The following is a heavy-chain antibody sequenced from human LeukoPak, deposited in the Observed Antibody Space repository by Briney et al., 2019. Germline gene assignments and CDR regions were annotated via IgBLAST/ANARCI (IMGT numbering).Heavy chain of an antibody. Sequence: SETLSLTCTVSGGSISSYYWSWIRQPAGKGLEWIGRIYTSGSTHYNPSLKSRVTMSVDTSKNQFSLKLSSVTAADTAVYYCARENCSGGSCYPKNNWFDPWGQGTLVTVSS. J-gene: IGHJ5*02. CDR3: ARENCSGGSCYPKNNWFDP. CDR1: GGSISSYY. V-gene: IGHV4-4*07. D-gene: IGHD2-15*01. CDR2: IYTSGST.